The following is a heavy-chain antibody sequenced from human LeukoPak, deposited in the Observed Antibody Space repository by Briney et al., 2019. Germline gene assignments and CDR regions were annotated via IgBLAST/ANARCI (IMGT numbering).Heavy chain of an antibody. Sequence: GGSLRLSCAASGFTFSSYGMHWVRQAPGKGLEWVAVISYDGSNKYYADSVKGRFTISRDNSKNTLYLQMNSLRAEDTAVYYCAKGGKWDVTPFDYWGQGTLVTVSS. CDR1: GFTFSSYG. V-gene: IGHV3-30*18. J-gene: IGHJ4*02. CDR2: ISYDGSNK. D-gene: IGHD1-26*01. CDR3: AKGGKWDVTPFDY.